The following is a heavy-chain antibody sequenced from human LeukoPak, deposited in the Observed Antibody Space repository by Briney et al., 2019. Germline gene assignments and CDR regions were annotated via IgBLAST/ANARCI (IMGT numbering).Heavy chain of an antibody. V-gene: IGHV4-30-4*01. J-gene: IGHJ3*02. CDR3: ARDRAHCSSTCCLSIHAFDI. Sequence: SETLSLTCTVSGGSISSGDYYWSWIRQPPGKGLEWIGYIYYSGSTYYNPSLKSRVTISVDTSKNQFSLKLSSVTAADTAVYYCARDRAHCSSTCCLSIHAFDIWGQGTMVTVSS. CDR1: GGSISSGDYY. D-gene: IGHD2-2*01. CDR2: IYYSGST.